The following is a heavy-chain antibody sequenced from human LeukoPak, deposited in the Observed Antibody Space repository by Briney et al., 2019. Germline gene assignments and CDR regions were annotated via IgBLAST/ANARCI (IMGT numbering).Heavy chain of an antibody. CDR1: GGSISSSSYY. CDR3: ARVATVNPSGSGYYYYYMDV. CDR2: IYYSGST. J-gene: IGHJ6*03. Sequence: SETLSLTCTVSGGSISSSSYYWGWIRQPPGKGLEWIGSIYYSGSTYYNPSLKSRVTISVDTSKNQFSLKLSSVTAADTAVYYCARVATVNPSGSGYYYYYMDVWGKGTTVTVSS. V-gene: IGHV4-39*07. D-gene: IGHD3-10*01.